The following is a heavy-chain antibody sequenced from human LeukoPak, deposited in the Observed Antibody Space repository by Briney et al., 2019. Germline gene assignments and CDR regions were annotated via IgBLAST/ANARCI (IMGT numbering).Heavy chain of an antibody. D-gene: IGHD2-15*01. CDR2: IWYDGNNK. V-gene: IGHV3-30*02. CDR1: GFTFSNYG. CDR3: ARVDPEWVVVVAATY. J-gene: IGHJ4*02. Sequence: GGSLRLSCAASGFTFSNYGMHWVRQAPGKGLEWMTTIWYDGNNKYYADSVKGRFSISRDNSKNTLYLQMNSLRVEDTAVYYCARVDPEWVVVVAATYWGQGTLVSVSS.